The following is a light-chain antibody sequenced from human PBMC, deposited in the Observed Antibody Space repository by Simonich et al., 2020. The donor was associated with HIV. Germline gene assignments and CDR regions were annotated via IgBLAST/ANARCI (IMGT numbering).Light chain of an antibody. CDR2: EVS. CDR3: SSYAGSNNLV. Sequence: QSALTQPPSASGSPGQSVTISCTGTSSDVGGYNYVSWYQQHPGKAPKLMIYEVSKWPSGVRDRFSGSKSGNTASLTVSGLQAEDEADYYCSSYAGSNNLVFGGGTKLTVL. J-gene: IGLJ2*01. V-gene: IGLV2-8*01. CDR1: SSDVGGYNY.